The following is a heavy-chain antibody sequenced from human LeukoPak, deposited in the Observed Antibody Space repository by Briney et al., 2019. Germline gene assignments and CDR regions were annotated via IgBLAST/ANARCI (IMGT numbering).Heavy chain of an antibody. CDR2: ISYDGSNK. V-gene: IGHV3-30*03. Sequence: PGGSLRLSCAASGFTFSNYWMSWVRQAPGKGLEWVAVISYDGSNKYYADSVKGRFTISRDNSKNTLYLQMNSLRAEDTAVYYCAREFTRYCSSTSCYPRYWGQGTLVTVSS. CDR3: AREFTRYCSSTSCYPRY. CDR1: GFTFSNYW. D-gene: IGHD2-2*01. J-gene: IGHJ4*02.